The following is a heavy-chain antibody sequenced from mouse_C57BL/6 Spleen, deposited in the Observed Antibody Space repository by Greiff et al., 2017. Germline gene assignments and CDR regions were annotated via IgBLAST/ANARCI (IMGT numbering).Heavy chain of an antibody. V-gene: IGHV1-26*01. J-gene: IGHJ1*03. CDR1: GYTFTDYY. CDR2: INPNNGGT. CDR3: AAGYWYFEV. Sequence: DVQLQQSGPELVKPGASVKISCKASGYTFTDYYMNWVKQSHGKSLEWIGDINPNNGGTSYNQKFKGKATLSVDKSSSPAYLELRSLTSEDSAVYYCAAGYWYFEVWGTGTTVTVSS.